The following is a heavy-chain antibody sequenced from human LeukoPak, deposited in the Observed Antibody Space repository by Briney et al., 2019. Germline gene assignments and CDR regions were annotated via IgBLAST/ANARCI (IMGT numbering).Heavy chain of an antibody. CDR3: TTDRVSMGLEPPCDSSGGDY. CDR2: IKSKTDGGTT. J-gene: IGHJ4*02. D-gene: IGHD3-22*01. CDR1: GFTFSNAW. V-gene: IGHV3-15*01. Sequence: GGSLRLSCAASGFTFSNAWMSWVRQAPGKGLEWVGRIKSKTDGGTTDYAAPVKGRFTISRDDSKNTLYLQMNSLKTEDTAVYYCTTDRVSMGLEPPCDSSGGDYWGQGTLVTVSS.